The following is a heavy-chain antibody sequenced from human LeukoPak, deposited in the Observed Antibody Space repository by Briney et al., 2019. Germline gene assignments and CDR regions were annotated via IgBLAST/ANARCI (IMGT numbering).Heavy chain of an antibody. CDR2: INNSGST. J-gene: IGHJ6*02. CDR1: GGSFSGYY. D-gene: IGHD5-18*01. Sequence: SETLSLTCAVYGGSFSGYYWSWIRQPPGKGLEWIGGINNSGSTNYNPALKSRVTISLDTSKNQFSLKLSSVTAADTAVYYCAMRYSYGYADYYRIHLWGQRTTVTVSS. V-gene: IGHV4-34*01. CDR3: AMRYSYGYADYYRIHL.